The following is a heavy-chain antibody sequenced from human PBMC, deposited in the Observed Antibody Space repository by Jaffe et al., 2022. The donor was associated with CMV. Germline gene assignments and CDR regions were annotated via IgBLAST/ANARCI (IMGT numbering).Heavy chain of an antibody. CDR3: GTSNPGYWKADYYYYGMDV. CDR2: IIPIFGTA. D-gene: IGHD2-2*03. CDR1: GGTFSSYA. Sequence: QVQLVQSGAEVKKPGSSVKVSCKASGGTFSSYAISWVRQAPGQGLEWMGGIIPIFGTANYAQKFQGRVTITADESTSTAYMELSSLRSEDTAVYYCGTSNPGYWKADYYYYGMDVWGQGTTVTVSS. V-gene: IGHV1-69*01. J-gene: IGHJ6*02.